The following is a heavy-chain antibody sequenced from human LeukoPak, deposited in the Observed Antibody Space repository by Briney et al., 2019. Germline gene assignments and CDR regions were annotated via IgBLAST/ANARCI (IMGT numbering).Heavy chain of an antibody. D-gene: IGHD3-10*01. CDR1: GFTVSSNS. CDR2: ISSSSSTI. J-gene: IGHJ3*02. V-gene: IGHV3-48*01. CDR3: ASSSSSWSLRTTDAFDI. Sequence: GGSLRLSCAASGFTVSSNSMNWVRQAPGKGLEWVSYISSSSSTIYYADSVKGRFTISRDNAKNSLYLQMNSLRAEDTAVYYCASSSSSWSLRTTDAFDIWGQGTMVTVSS.